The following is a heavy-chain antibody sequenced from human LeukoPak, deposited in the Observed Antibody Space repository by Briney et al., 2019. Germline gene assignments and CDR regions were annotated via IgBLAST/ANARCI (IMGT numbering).Heavy chain of an antibody. CDR3: GKDYSSGWDIDY. Sequence: GGSLRLSCAASGFTFSNYGMHWVRQAPGKGLEWVALIRYDGNERYYADSVKGRFAISRDNSKNTLHLQMNSLRAEDTAVYYCGKDYSSGWDIDYWGQGTLVTVSS. CDR2: IRYDGNER. CDR1: GFTFSNYG. D-gene: IGHD6-19*01. V-gene: IGHV3-30*02. J-gene: IGHJ4*02.